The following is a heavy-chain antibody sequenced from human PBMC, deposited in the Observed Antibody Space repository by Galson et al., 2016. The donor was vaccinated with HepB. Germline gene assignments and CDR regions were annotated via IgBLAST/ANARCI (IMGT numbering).Heavy chain of an antibody. D-gene: IGHD5-12*01. CDR3: TRDLIAAWVAFDY. V-gene: IGHV6-1*01. CDR1: GDSVSSNGAA. J-gene: IGHJ4*02. CDR2: TYYRSKWYN. Sequence: CAISGDSVSSNGAAWNWIRQSPSRGLEWLGRTYYRSKWYNDYAVSVKSRITINPDTPKNKFSLTLNSVTPEDTAVSYCTRDLIAAWVAFDYWGQGTLVTVSS.